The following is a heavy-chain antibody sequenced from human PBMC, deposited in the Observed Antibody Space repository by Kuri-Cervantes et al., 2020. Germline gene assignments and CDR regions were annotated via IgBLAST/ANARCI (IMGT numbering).Heavy chain of an antibody. J-gene: IGHJ4*02. CDR1: GYTFTSEG. CDR2: ISPFHGTT. Sequence: ASVKVSCKASGYTFTSEGITWVRRAPGQGLEWMGWISPFHGTTNYAQKFQGRVTMATDTSTSTAYMGLRSLRSDDTAVYYCAKDQLDSRGYSYGYADYWGQGTLVTVSS. CDR3: AKDQLDSRGYSYGYADY. V-gene: IGHV1-18*01. D-gene: IGHD5-18*01.